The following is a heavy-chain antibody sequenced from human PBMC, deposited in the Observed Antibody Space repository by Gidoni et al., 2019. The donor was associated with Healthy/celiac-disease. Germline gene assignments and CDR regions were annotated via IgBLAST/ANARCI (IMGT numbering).Heavy chain of an antibody. D-gene: IGHD5-18*01. V-gene: IGHV4-34*01. J-gene: IGHJ6*03. CDR2: INHIGST. CDR3: ARGERWGTAMVRAGEYMDV. CDR1: AASFSCYY. Sequence: QVQLQHWVAGLLKPSETLSLSCAFYAASFSCYYWSGIRQTPGKGLEWIGEINHIGSTNYNQSLKSRVTIAVDTAKNQFSLKLSSVTAADTAVYYCARGERWGTAMVRAGEYMDVWGKGTTVTVSS.